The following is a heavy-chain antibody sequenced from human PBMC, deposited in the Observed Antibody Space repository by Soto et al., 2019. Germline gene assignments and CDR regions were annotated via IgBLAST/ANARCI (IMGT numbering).Heavy chain of an antibody. D-gene: IGHD3-22*01. V-gene: IGHV3-53*01. CDR1: WFNVSVNY. CDR2: LYPNGRA. J-gene: IGHJ4*02. CDR3: ARGPRREYRDNSGYFHLDY. Sequence: LRLSSAASWFNVSVNYLTGVGHAPGKGLKWVSVLYPNGRAYYADSVKGRFTISTDNSKNSVYLQMTTFRAEETAVYYCARGPRREYRDNSGYFHLDYWGQGTMVTVSS.